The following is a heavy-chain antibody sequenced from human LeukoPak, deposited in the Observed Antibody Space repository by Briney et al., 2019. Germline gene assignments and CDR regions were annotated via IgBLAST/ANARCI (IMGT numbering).Heavy chain of an antibody. J-gene: IGHJ4*02. Sequence: GGPLRLSCAASGFTFSSYAMSWFRQSPGKGLEWVSAISGSGGSTDYADSVKGRFTISRDNSKNTLYLQMNSLRVEHTAVYYCAKESGDDSSGYYEVFDYWGQGPLVPVSS. D-gene: IGHD3-22*01. CDR3: AKESGDDSSGYYEVFDY. V-gene: IGHV3-23*01. CDR2: ISGSGGST. CDR1: GFTFSSYA.